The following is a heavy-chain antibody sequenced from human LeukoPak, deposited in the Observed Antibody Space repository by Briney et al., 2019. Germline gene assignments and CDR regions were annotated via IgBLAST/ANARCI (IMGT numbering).Heavy chain of an antibody. CDR1: GYTFINHD. D-gene: IGHD3-22*01. J-gene: IGHJ4*02. CDR2: MNSNSGNT. Sequence: GASVKVSCKGYGYTFINHDIDWVRQAAGQGLEWMGWMNSNSGNTGYAQKFQGRVTFTRDTSISTAYMELYSLTSDDTAVYYCARGSGYYYDSSGSPRDFDYWGQGTLVTVSS. CDR3: ARGSGYYYDSSGSPRDFDY. V-gene: IGHV1-8*03.